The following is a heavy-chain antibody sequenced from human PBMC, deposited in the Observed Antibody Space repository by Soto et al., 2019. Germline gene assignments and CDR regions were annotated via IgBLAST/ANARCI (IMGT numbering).Heavy chain of an antibody. J-gene: IGHJ5*02. CDR1: GDSVSSNSAA. CDR2: TYYRSKWYN. D-gene: IGHD4-17*01. Sequence: SQTLSLTCAISGDSVSSNSAAWNWIRQSPSRGLEWLGRTYYRSKWYNDYAVSVKSRVTISVDTSRNQFSLKLSSVTAADTAVYYCARQPRGAAAVTSVINWFDPWGQGALVTVSS. CDR3: ARQPRGAAAVTSVINWFDP. V-gene: IGHV6-1*01.